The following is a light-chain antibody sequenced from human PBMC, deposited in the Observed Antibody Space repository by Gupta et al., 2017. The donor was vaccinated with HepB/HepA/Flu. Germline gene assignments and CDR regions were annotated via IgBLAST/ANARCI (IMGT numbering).Light chain of an antibody. CDR1: QSINSW. CDR2: TAS. V-gene: IGKV1-5*03. J-gene: IGKJ1*01. Sequence: DIQMTQSPSTLSVSVGDRVTITCRASQSINSWLAWYQQKPGKAPKLLVYTASSLQSGVPSRFSGSGSGTEFTLTISSLQPDDFVTYYCQQDDTYPWTFGQGTKVEIK. CDR3: QQDDTYPWT.